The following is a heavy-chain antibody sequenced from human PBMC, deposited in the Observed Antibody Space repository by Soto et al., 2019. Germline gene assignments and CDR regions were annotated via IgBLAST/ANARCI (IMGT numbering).Heavy chain of an antibody. CDR3: ARDLTMTQIRFLEWFGAGNYYYGMDV. V-gene: IGHV1-18*01. CDR1: GYTFTSYG. J-gene: IGHJ6*02. Sequence: GASVKVSCKASGYTFTSYGISWVRQAPGQGLEWMGWISAYNGNTNYAQKLQGRVTTTTDTSTSTAYMELRSLRSDDTAVYYCARDLTMTQIRFLEWFGAGNYYYGMDVWGQGTTVTVSS. D-gene: IGHD3-3*01. CDR2: ISAYNGNT.